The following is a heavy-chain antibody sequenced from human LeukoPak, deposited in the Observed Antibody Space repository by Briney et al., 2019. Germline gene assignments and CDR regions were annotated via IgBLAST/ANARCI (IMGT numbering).Heavy chain of an antibody. D-gene: IGHD5-24*01. J-gene: IGHJ4*02. CDR2: IYYSGST. V-gene: IGHV4-59*01. CDR1: GGSISSYY. Sequence: SETLSLTCTVSGGSISSYYWSWTRQPPGKGLEWIGYIYYSGSTNYNPSLKSRVTISVDTSKNQFSLKLSSVTAADTAVYYCARAERWLQLIDYWGQGTLVTVSS. CDR3: ARAERWLQLIDY.